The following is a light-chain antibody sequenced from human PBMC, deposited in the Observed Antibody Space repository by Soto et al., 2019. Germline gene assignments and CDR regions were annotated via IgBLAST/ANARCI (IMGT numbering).Light chain of an antibody. CDR2: AAS. J-gene: IGKJ2*01. V-gene: IGKV1-9*01. CDR1: QGISTY. CDR3: QQLNSYPFT. Sequence: DIQLTQSPSFLSASVGDRVTVTCRANQGISTYLAWYQQKPGKAPKLLIYAASTLQSGVPSRFSGSGSGTEFILTVSSLQPEDFAAYYCQQLNSYPFTFGQGTKLEIK.